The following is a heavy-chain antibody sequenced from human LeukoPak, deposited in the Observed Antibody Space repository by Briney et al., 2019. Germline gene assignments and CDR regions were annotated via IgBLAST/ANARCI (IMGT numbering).Heavy chain of an antibody. CDR1: GFTFSDYY. Sequence: GGSLRLSCAASGFTFSDYYMSWIRQAPGKGLEWVSYISSSGSTIYYADSVKGRFTISRDNAKNSLYLQMNSLRAEDTAVYYCARDSRARYSSGWYIDYWGQGTLVTVSS. CDR2: ISSSGSTI. V-gene: IGHV3-11*01. J-gene: IGHJ4*02. CDR3: ARDSRARYSSGWYIDY. D-gene: IGHD6-19*01.